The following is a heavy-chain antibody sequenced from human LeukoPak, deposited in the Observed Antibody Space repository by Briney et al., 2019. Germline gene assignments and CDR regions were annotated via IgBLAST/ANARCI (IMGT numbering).Heavy chain of an antibody. CDR1: GFTFSSYW. CDR3: AKCPSGLLYPGY. J-gene: IGHJ4*02. V-gene: IGHV3-74*01. D-gene: IGHD3-3*01. Sequence: PGGSLRLSCAASGFTFSSYWMHWVRQAPGKGLVWVSRINSDGSSTSYADSVKGRFTISRDNAKNTLYLQMNSLRAEDTAVYYCAKCPSGLLYPGYWGQGTLVTVSS. CDR2: INSDGSST.